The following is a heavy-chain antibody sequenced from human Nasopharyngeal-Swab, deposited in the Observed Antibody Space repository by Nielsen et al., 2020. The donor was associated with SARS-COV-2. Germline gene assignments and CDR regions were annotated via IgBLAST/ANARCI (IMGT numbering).Heavy chain of an antibody. V-gene: IGHV4-38-2*01. J-gene: IGHJ6*03. CDR2: IYHSGST. Sequence: SETLSLTCAVSGYSISSSYYWGWIRQPPGKGLEWIGSIYHSGSTYYNPSLKSRVTISVDTSKNQFSLKLSSVTAADTAVYYCARRYGGWTGSYYYYMDVWGKGTTVTVSS. D-gene: IGHD3/OR15-3a*01. CDR1: GYSISSSYY. CDR3: ARRYGGWTGSYYYYMDV.